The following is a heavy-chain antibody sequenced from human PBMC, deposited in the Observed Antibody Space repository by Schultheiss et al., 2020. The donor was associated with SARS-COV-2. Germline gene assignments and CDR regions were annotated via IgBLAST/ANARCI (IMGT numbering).Heavy chain of an antibody. D-gene: IGHD3-22*01. V-gene: IGHV3-30*18. J-gene: IGHJ6*02. CDR2: ISYDGSNK. CDR3: AKDVAQYYYDSSGYYPRYYYYYGMDV. CDR1: GFTFSSYG. Sequence: GGSLRLSCAASGFTFSSYGMHWVRQAPGKGLEWVAVISYDGSNKYYADSVKGRFTISRDNSKNTLYLQMNSLRAEDTAVYYCAKDVAQYYYDSSGYYPRYYYYYGMDVWGQGTTVTVSS.